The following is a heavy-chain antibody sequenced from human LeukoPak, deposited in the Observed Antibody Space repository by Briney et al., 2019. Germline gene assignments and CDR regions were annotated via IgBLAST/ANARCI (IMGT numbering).Heavy chain of an antibody. J-gene: IGHJ4*02. CDR3: AAGSSGWPPLPPGY. V-gene: IGHV3-30-3*01. Sequence: GRSLRLSCAASGFTFSSYTMRWVRQAPGKGLEWVAVIPYDGSNNYYADSAKGRFTISRDNSKSTLYLQMNSLRAEDTAVYYCAAGSSGWPPLPPGYWGQGTLVTVSS. D-gene: IGHD6-19*01. CDR1: GFTFSSYT. CDR2: IPYDGSNN.